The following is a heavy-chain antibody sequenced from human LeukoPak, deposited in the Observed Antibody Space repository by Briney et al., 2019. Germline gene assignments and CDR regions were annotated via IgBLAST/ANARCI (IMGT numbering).Heavy chain of an antibody. J-gene: IGHJ4*02. Sequence: GGSLRLSCAASGFTFSSYAMSWVRQAPGKGLEWVSPISGSGGRTYYADSVKGRFTISRDNSKNTLYLQMNSLRAEDTAVYYCARDDDFWSGYPDYWGQGTLVTVSS. D-gene: IGHD3-3*01. V-gene: IGHV3-23*01. CDR3: ARDDDFWSGYPDY. CDR2: ISGSGGRT. CDR1: GFTFSSYA.